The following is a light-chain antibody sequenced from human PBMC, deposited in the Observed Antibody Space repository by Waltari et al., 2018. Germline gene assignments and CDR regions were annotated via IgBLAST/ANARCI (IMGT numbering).Light chain of an antibody. CDR2: DVS. CDR1: QGISTY. J-gene: IGKJ4*01. V-gene: IGKV1-16*02. Sequence: DIQLTQSPSSLSASVGDRVTLTCRASQGISTYLAWFQQKPGKAPKSLIYDVSSLLNGVATKFSGSGSGTDFTLTISNLQPEDCATYYCQQYHSYPLTFGGGTKVEIK. CDR3: QQYHSYPLT.